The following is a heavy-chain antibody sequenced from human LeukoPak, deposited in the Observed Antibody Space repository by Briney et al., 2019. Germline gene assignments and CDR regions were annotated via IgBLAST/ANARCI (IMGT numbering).Heavy chain of an antibody. CDR2: LIRGGGTT. CDR1: GFTFSNYA. D-gene: IGHD2-2*01. Sequence: HPGESLKISCAVSGFTFSNYAMNWVRQAPGKGLEWVSGLIRGGGTTHYADSVKGRFTISSDYSTNTLYLQMSSLRPEDTALYYCAKDHCSLNNCYVGPDYWGQGTLVTVSS. CDR3: AKDHCSLNNCYVGPDY. V-gene: IGHV3-23*01. J-gene: IGHJ4*02.